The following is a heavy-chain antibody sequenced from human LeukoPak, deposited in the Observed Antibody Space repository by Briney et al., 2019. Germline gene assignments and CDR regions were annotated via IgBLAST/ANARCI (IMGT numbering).Heavy chain of an antibody. Sequence: ASVKVSCKASGYTFTSYYMHWVRQAPGQGLEWMGGIIPIFGTANYAQKFQGRVTITADTSTSTDYMELSSLRSEDTAVYYCASASVTTTGGWFDPWGQGTLVTVSS. J-gene: IGHJ5*02. V-gene: IGHV1-69*06. CDR1: GYTFTSYY. CDR2: IIPIFGTA. CDR3: ASASVTTTGGWFDP. D-gene: IGHD5-12*01.